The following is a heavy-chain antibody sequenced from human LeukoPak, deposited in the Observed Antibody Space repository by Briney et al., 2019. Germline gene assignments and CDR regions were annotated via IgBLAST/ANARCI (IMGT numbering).Heavy chain of an antibody. J-gene: IGHJ4*02. D-gene: IGHD1-26*01. V-gene: IGHV3-13*01. CDR1: GFIFTDYD. CDR2: FGIAGDT. Sequence: PGGSLRLSCAASGFIFTDYDLHWVRPPPGKGLEWVSVFGIAGDTYYADSVKGRFTISRDVAKNSLYLQMNNLRAGDTAVYYCVRTNGGTYYDYWGQGTLVTVS. CDR3: VRTNGGTYYDY.